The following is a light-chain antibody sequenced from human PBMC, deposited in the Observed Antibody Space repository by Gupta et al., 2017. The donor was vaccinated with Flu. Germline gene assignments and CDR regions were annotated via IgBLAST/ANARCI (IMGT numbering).Light chain of an antibody. CDR1: NSSIGGPT. J-gene: IGLJ3*02. V-gene: IGLV1-44*01. CDR2: KRT. CDR3: AAWDDSLTGLGV. Sequence: SVLTQPPSASGTPGPGGTISCSGGNSSIGGPTVTWYEQPPGKPRKHILHKRTGRPAGVPERFAGSKSGSSASLAINGLQSEDEADYFCAAWDDSLTGLGVFGGGTKLTVL.